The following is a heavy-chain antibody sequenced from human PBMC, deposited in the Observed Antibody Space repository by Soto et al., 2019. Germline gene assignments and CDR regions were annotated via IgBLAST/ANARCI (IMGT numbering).Heavy chain of an antibody. J-gene: IGHJ4*02. CDR3: AGDYLDRSCLFRLADY. CDR2: ISSSSSTI. CDR1: GFTFSSYS. Sequence: GGSLRLSCAASGFTFSSYSMNWVRQAPGKGLEWVSYISSSSSTIYYADSVKGRFTISRDNAKNSLYLQMNSLRDEDTAVYYLAGDYLDRSCLFRLADYLGPGTLVTVSS. V-gene: IGHV3-48*02. D-gene: IGHD3-22*01.